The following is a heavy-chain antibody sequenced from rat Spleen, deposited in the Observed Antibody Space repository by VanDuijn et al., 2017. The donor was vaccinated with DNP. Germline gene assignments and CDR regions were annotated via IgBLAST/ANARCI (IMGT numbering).Heavy chain of an antibody. Sequence: EVRLVESGGGLVQPGRSLKLSCAASGFNFNDYWMAWVRQAPGKGLEWIGDISKDSNTINYTPSLKDRFTISRDDSKSSIYLQMNNLKEEDSAIYYCAMNWAPFAYWGQGTLVTVSS. J-gene: IGHJ3*01. D-gene: IGHD5-1*01. V-gene: IGHV4-2*01. CDR1: GFNFNDYW. CDR2: ISKDSNTI. CDR3: AMNWAPFAY.